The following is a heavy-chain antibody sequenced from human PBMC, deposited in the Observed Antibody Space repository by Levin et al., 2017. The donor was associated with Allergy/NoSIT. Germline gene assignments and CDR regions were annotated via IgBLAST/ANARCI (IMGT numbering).Heavy chain of an antibody. V-gene: IGHV3-30*14. CDR2: IGHDGLAK. Sequence: PGGSLRLSCGVSGLYFNTYVMHWVRQAPGKGLEWVAGIGHDGLAKHYGDSVKGRFSISRDNSENTVYVQMDSLTTEDTAVYYCAREEGTSGRAGYFDPWGQGTLVIVSS. D-gene: IGHD5-12*01. J-gene: IGHJ5*02. CDR1: GLYFNTYV. CDR3: AREEGTSGRAGYFDP.